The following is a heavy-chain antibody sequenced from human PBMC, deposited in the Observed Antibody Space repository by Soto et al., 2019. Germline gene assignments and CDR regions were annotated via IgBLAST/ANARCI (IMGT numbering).Heavy chain of an antibody. CDR1: GFTFRSYG. D-gene: IGHD2-15*01. CDR3: AKEAGVAQPLDY. Sequence: PGGSLRLSCAASGFTFRSYGMQWVRQAPGKGLEWLAVISYDGNSKYYADSIKGRLTISRDDSKNTVYLQVNSLRTDDTGVYYCAKEAGVAQPLDYWGQGTLGTV. J-gene: IGHJ4*02. V-gene: IGHV3-30*18. CDR2: ISYDGNSK.